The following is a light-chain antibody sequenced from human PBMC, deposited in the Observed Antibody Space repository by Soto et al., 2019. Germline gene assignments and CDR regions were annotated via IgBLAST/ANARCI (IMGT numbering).Light chain of an antibody. CDR1: SSDVGAYNY. Sequence: QSALTQPASVSGSPGQSVTISCTGASSDVGAYNYVSWYQQHPGKAPKLMIYEVNNRPSGVSNRFSGSKSGNTASLTISGLQPEDEADYYCRSYTTISTYVFGAGTKVTVL. CDR3: RSYTTISTYV. CDR2: EVN. V-gene: IGLV2-14*01. J-gene: IGLJ1*01.